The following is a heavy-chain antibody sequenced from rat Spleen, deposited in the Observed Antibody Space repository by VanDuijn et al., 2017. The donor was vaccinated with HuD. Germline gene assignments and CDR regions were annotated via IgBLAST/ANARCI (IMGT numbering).Heavy chain of an antibody. CDR3: ARLNNYFDY. J-gene: IGHJ2*01. CDR2: ISHDGSST. V-gene: IGHV5-29*01. CDR1: GFTFSDNY. Sequence: EVQLVESDGGLVQPGRSLKLSCAVSGFTFSDNYMAWVRQAPTKGLEWVATISHDGSSTYYRDPVKGRFTISRNNAKSTLYLQMDSLRSEDTATYYCARLNNYFDYWGQGVMVTVSS.